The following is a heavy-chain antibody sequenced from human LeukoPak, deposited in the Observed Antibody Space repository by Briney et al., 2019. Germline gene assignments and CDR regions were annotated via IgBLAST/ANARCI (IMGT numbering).Heavy chain of an antibody. V-gene: IGHV3-21*01. J-gene: IGHJ4*02. Sequence: GGSLRLSCAASGFTFSSYSMNWVRQAPGKGLEWVSSISSSSSYIYYADSVKGRFTISRDNAKNSLYLQMNSLRAEDTAVYYCARDLIVGDPGFDYWGQGTLVTVSS. CDR3: ARDLIVGDPGFDY. CDR1: GFTFSSYS. CDR2: ISSSSSYI. D-gene: IGHD1-26*01.